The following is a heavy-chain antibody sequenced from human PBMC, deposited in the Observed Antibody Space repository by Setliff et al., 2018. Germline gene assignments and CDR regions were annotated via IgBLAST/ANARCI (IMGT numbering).Heavy chain of an antibody. V-gene: IGHV4-39*01. CDR2: IYYSGKT. CDR3: ARFEAAGNWYYYYMDV. Sequence: SETLSLTCSVSGASVSNVNYDWGWIRQPPGKGLEWVPSIYYSGKTYSNPSFKSRVTMSLDKSKNQFSLKLSSVTAADTAVYYCARFEAAGNWYYYYMDVWGKGTTVTVSS. J-gene: IGHJ6*03. CDR1: GASVSNVNYD. D-gene: IGHD6-13*01.